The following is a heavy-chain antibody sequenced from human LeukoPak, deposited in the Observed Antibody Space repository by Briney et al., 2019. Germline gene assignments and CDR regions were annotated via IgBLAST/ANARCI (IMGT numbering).Heavy chain of an antibody. CDR1: GGSFSGYY. V-gene: IGHV4-34*01. J-gene: IGHJ6*03. D-gene: IGHD2-15*01. CDR2: INHSGST. Sequence: SETLSLTCAVYGGSFSGYYWSWIRQPPGKGLEWIGEINHSGSTNYNPSLKSRVTISVDTSKNQSSLKLSSVTAADTAVYYCARGAPYCSGGSCYSGTTVVTQNYYYYYMDVWGKGTTVTVSS. CDR3: ARGAPYCSGGSCYSGTTVVTQNYYYYYMDV.